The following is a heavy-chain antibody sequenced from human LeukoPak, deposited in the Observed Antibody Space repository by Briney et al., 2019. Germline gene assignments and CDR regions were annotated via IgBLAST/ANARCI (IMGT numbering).Heavy chain of an antibody. CDR2: INAGNGNT. Sequence: ASVKVSCKASGYTFTSYAMHWVRQAPGQRLEWMGWINAGNGNTKYSQEFQGRVTITRDTSASTAYMELSSLRSEDTAVYYCARGPGGRSGYHPLEDYYYYFYMDVWGKGTTVTVSS. D-gene: IGHD3-22*01. CDR1: GYTFTSYA. V-gene: IGHV1-3*03. CDR3: ARGPGGRSGYHPLEDYYYYFYMDV. J-gene: IGHJ6*03.